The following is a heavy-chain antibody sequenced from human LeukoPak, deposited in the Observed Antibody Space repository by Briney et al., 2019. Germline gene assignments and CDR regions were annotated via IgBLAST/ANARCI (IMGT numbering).Heavy chain of an antibody. D-gene: IGHD6-19*01. CDR1: GFTFSTYS. CDR3: AKDVVPDSGWDLDY. V-gene: IGHV3-23*01. CDR2: IYPNGGST. Sequence: GGSLRLPCAASGFTFSTYSVTWVRQGPGKGLEWVSSIYPNGGSTFYADSVKGRFTISRDNSKNTLYLQMSSLRTEDTAIYYCAKDVVPDSGWDLDYWGQGTLVTVSS. J-gene: IGHJ4*02.